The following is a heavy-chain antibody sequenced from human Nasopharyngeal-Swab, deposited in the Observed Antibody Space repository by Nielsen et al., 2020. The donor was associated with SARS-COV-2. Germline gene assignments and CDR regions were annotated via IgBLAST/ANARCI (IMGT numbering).Heavy chain of an antibody. V-gene: IGHV3-48*04. J-gene: IGHJ4*02. Sequence: GESLKISCAASGFTFSSYSMNWVRQAPGKGLEWVSYISNSGSTIYYADSVKGRFTISRDNAKNSLYLQMNSLRAEDTAVYYCARAGTDYWGQGTLVTVSS. CDR1: GFTFSSYS. CDR2: ISNSGSTI. CDR3: ARAGTDY. D-gene: IGHD1-1*01.